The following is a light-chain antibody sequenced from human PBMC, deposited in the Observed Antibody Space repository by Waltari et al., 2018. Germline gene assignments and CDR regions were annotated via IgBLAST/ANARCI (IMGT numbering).Light chain of an antibody. CDR2: DVS. Sequence: QSALTQPASVSGSPGQSITISCTGTSSDVGGYNYVSWYQQHPGKAPKLMIYDVSKRPSGVSNRFSGSKSGNTASLTISGFQAEDEADYYCSSYTSSSTYVVFGGGTKLTVL. CDR3: SSYTSSSTYVV. CDR1: SSDVGGYNY. J-gene: IGLJ2*01. V-gene: IGLV2-14*01.